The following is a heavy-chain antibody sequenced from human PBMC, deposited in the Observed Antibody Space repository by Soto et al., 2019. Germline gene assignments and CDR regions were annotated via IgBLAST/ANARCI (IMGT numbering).Heavy chain of an antibody. CDR3: AVGATSGYFSCFQH. CDR2: ISWEGGSR. J-gene: IGHJ1*01. D-gene: IGHD3-22*01. CDR1: GFTFDDYT. Sequence: EVQLVESGGVVVQPGGSLRLSCAASGFTFDDYTMHWVRQAPGKGLEWVSLISWEGGSRYYADSVQGRFTISRDNSKNSLYLQMNSLGTEDTALYYCAVGATSGYFSCFQHWGQGTLVTVSS. V-gene: IGHV3-43*01.